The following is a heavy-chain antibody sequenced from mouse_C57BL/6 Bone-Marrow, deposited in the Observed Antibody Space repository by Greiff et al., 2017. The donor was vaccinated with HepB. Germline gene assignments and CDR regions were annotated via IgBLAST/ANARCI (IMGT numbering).Heavy chain of an antibody. CDR2: IYPRDGST. Sequence: VMLVESDAELVKPGASVKISCKVSGYTFTDHTIHWMKQRPEQGLEWIGYIYPRDGSTKYNEKFKGKATLTADKSSSKAYMQLNSLTSEDSAVYFCARSIITTVVEYYFDYWGQGTTLTVSS. CDR1: GYTFTDHT. CDR3: ARSIITTVVEYYFDY. J-gene: IGHJ2*01. V-gene: IGHV1-78*01. D-gene: IGHD1-1*01.